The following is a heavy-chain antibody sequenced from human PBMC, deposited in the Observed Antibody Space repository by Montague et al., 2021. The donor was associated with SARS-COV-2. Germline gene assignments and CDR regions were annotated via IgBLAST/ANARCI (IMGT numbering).Heavy chain of an antibody. J-gene: IGHJ5*02. CDR1: GGSISSSSYY. D-gene: IGHD2-8*02. Sequence: SETLSLTCTVPGGSISSSSYYWGWIRQPPGKGLEWIGSIYYSGSTYYNPSLKSRVTISVDTSKNQFSLQLSSVTAADTAVYYCAGDPRKVVNAIWDNCFDPWGQGTLVTASS. CDR2: IYYSGST. V-gene: IGHV4-39*07. CDR3: AGDPRKVVNAIWDNCFDP.